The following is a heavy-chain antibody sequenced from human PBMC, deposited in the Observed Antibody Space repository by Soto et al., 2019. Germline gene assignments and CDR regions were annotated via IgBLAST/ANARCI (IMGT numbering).Heavy chain of an antibody. Sequence: EVQLVESGGGLVKPGGSLRLSCAASGFTFSNYAVTWVRQAPGKGLEWVSTISGSGGSTYYADAVKGRFTISRDNPKNTLYLEMNSLRAEDTAVYYCAKDQGSSWYEIDYWGQGTLFPVSS. CDR3: AKDQGSSWYEIDY. CDR1: GFTFSNYA. V-gene: IGHV3-23*04. D-gene: IGHD6-13*01. J-gene: IGHJ4*02. CDR2: ISGSGGST.